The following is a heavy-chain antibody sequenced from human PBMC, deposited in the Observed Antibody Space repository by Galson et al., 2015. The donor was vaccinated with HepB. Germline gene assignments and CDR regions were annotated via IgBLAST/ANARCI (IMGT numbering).Heavy chain of an antibody. J-gene: IGHJ5*02. V-gene: IGHV1-69*04. D-gene: IGHD3-16*02. CDR1: GGTFSSYA. CDR3: AREGPKGDYVWGSYRYFGWFDP. Sequence: SVKVSCKASGGTFSSYAISWVRQAPGQGLEWMGRIIPILGIANYAQKFQGRVTITADKSTSTAYMELSSLRSEDTAVYYCAREGPKGDYVWGSYRYFGWFDPWGQGTLVTVSS. CDR2: IIPILGIA.